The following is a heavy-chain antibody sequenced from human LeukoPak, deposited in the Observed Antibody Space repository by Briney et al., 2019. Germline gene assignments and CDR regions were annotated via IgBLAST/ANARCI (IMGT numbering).Heavy chain of an antibody. J-gene: IGHJ4*02. Sequence: PGGSLRLSCAASGFTFSDYYMSWIRQAPGKGLEWVSYTCSSSSYTNYADSVKGRFTISRDNAKNSLYLQMNSLRAEDTAVYYCARDAKRKYSSSWYGGTFDYWGQGTLVTVSS. CDR2: TCSSSSYT. D-gene: IGHD6-13*01. V-gene: IGHV3-11*05. CDR3: ARDAKRKYSSSWYGGTFDY. CDR1: GFTFSDYY.